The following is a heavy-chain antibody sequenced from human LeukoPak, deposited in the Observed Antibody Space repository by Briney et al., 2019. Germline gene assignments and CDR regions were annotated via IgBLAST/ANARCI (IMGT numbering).Heavy chain of an antibody. Sequence: PSETLSLTCTVSGGSISSSSYYWGWIRQPPGKGLEWIGSIYYSGSTYYNPSLESRVTISVDTSKNQFSLKLSSVTAADTAVYYCARRTEYDFWSGTNAFDIWGQGTMVTVSS. CDR2: IYYSGST. J-gene: IGHJ3*02. CDR3: ARRTEYDFWSGTNAFDI. D-gene: IGHD3-3*01. CDR1: GGSISSSSYY. V-gene: IGHV4-39*01.